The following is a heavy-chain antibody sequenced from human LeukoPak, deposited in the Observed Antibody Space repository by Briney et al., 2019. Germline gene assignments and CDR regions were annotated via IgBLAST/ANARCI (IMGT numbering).Heavy chain of an antibody. CDR3: AKTPTALVRGGYYFDN. D-gene: IGHD6-6*01. V-gene: IGHV4-34*01. Sequence: SETLSLTCAVYGGSFSGYYWSWIRQPPGKGLEWIGEINHSGSTDYNPSLKSRVTISVDTSKNQFSLELSSVTAADTAVYYCAKTPTALVRGGYYFDNWGQGTLVTVSS. CDR1: GGSFSGYY. CDR2: INHSGST. J-gene: IGHJ4*02.